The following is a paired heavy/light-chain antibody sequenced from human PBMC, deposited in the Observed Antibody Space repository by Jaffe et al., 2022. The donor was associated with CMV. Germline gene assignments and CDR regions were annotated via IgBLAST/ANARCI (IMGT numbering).Light chain of an antibody. CDR1: QSVNSW. CDR3: QQYSSYSRFT. CDR2: KTS. Sequence: DIQMTQSPSTLSASVGDTVIITCRASQSVNSWLAWYQQKPGKAPNLLIYKTSGLESGVPSRFSGSGSETDFTLTISSLQPDDFATYYCQQYSSYSRFTFGPGTKVDIK. J-gene: IGKJ3*01. V-gene: IGKV1-5*03.
Heavy chain of an antibody. CDR3: ATLRHGSGTGTD. D-gene: IGHD3-10*01. CDR2: IKKDGSEK. J-gene: IGHJ4*02. Sequence: EVQVVESGGALVQPGGSLTLSCAVSGFTFSDYWMSWVRQAPGKGLEWVANIKKDGSEKFYIDSVKGRFTISRDNAKNSLYLQMNNLRADDTAVYYCATLRHGSGTGTDWGQGTLVTVSS. CDR1: GFTFSDYW. V-gene: IGHV3-7*03.